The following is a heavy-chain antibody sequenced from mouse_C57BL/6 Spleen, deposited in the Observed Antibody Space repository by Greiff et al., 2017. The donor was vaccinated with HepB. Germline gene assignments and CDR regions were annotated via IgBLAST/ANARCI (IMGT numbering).Heavy chain of an antibody. CDR3: ARYDYDGFDY. CDR2: INPNNGGT. V-gene: IGHV1-26*01. D-gene: IGHD2-4*01. CDR1: GYTFTDYY. Sequence: EVQLQQSGPELVKPGASVKISCKASGYTFTDYYMNWVKQSHGKSLEWIGDINPNNGGTSYNQKFTGKATLTVDKSSSTAYMELRSLTSEDSAVYYCARYDYDGFDYWGQGTTLTVSS. J-gene: IGHJ2*01.